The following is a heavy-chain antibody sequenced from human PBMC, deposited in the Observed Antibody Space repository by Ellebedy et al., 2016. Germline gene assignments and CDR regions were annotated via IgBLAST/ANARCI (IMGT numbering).Heavy chain of an antibody. Sequence: GGSLRLXXAVSGFSVSSNDMSWVRQAPGKGLELVSLIYGGGASYYADPVKGRFTISRDNSKKTLYLQMSGLGAEDTAMYYCVTRHNGAYDLWGQGTMVTVSS. CDR2: IYGGGAS. CDR3: VTRHNGAYDL. V-gene: IGHV3-53*01. D-gene: IGHD2-8*01. J-gene: IGHJ3*01. CDR1: GFSVSSND.